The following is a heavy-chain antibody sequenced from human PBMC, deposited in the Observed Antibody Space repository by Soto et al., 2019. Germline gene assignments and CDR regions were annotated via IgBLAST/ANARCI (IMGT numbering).Heavy chain of an antibody. CDR3: ARVLLWLGEVSGYFDY. J-gene: IGHJ4*02. Sequence: QVQLQESGPGLVKPSQTLSLTCTVSGGSISNGDYYWSWIRQPPGKGLERIGYIYYSGSTYYNPSLKSLITISVDTSKNPSTLKLCSVTAADTAVYYCARVLLWLGEVSGYFDYWGQGTLVTVSS. D-gene: IGHD3-10*01. CDR1: GGSISNGDYY. V-gene: IGHV4-30-4*01. CDR2: IYYSGST.